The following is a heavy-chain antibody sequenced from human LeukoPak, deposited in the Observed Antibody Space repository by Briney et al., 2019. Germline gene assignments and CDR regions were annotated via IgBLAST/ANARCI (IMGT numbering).Heavy chain of an antibody. V-gene: IGHV3-23*01. CDR1: GLTFGNYG. Sequence: GGSLRLSCVASGLTFGNYGMNWVRQAPGKGLEWVSSIGGSGSTTYYADSVRGRFTNSRDNSKNSMYLQMSSLRAEDTAIYYCAEVESSYCRIWGQGTLVTVSS. CDR2: IGGSGSTT. CDR3: AEVESSYCRI. D-gene: IGHD3-10*01. J-gene: IGHJ4*02.